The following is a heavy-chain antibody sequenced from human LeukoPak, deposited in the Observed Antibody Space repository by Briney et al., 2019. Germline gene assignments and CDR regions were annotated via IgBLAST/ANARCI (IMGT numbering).Heavy chain of an antibody. Sequence: PSETLSLTCTVSGGSISSYYWSWIRQPPGKGLEWIGYIYYSGSTNYNPSLKSRVTISVDTSKNQFSLKLSSVTAADTAVYYCARHERGYSGYDWQWLAGGSYFDYWGQGTLVTASS. D-gene: IGHD5-12*01. CDR2: IYYSGST. CDR1: GGSISSYY. J-gene: IGHJ4*02. V-gene: IGHV4-59*08. CDR3: ARHERGYSGYDWQWLAGGSYFDY.